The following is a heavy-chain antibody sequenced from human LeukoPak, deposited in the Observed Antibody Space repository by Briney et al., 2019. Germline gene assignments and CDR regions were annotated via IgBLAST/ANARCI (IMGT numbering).Heavy chain of an antibody. CDR3: AKVSMSYYGSGSYTRYNWFDP. D-gene: IGHD3-10*01. Sequence: PGGSLRLSCAASRFTFSSYGMHWVRQAPGKGLEWVAVISYDGSNKYYADSVKGRFTISRDNSKNTLYLQMNSLRAEDTAVYYCAKVSMSYYGSGSYTRYNWFDPWGQGTLVTVSS. J-gene: IGHJ5*02. CDR1: RFTFSSYG. CDR2: ISYDGSNK. V-gene: IGHV3-30*18.